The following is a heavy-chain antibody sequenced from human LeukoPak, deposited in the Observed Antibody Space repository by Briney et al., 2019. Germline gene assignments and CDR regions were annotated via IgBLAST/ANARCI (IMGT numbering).Heavy chain of an antibody. CDR3: AREDTAMGDFDY. D-gene: IGHD5-18*01. J-gene: IGHJ4*02. V-gene: IGHV4-31*03. CDR1: GGSISSGGYY. CDR2: IYYSGST. Sequence: SETLSLTCTVSGGSISSGGYYWSWIRQHPGKGLEWIGYIYYSGSTYYNPSLKSRVTISVDTSKNQFSLKLSSVTAADMAVYYCAREDTAMGDFDYWGQGTLVTVSS.